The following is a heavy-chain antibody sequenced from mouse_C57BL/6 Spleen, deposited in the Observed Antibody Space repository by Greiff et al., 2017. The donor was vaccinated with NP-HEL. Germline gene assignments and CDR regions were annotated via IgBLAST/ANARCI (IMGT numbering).Heavy chain of an antibody. V-gene: IGHV1-82*01. Sequence: QVQLQQSGPELVKPGASVKISCKASGYAFSSSWMNWVKQRPGKGLEWIGRIYPGDGDTNYNGKFKGKATLTADKSSSTAYMQLSSLTSEDSAVYFCARSVYDNDDYYAMDDWGQGTSVTVSS. J-gene: IGHJ4*01. D-gene: IGHD2-4*01. CDR2: IYPGDGDT. CDR1: GYAFSSSW. CDR3: ARSVYDNDDYYAMDD.